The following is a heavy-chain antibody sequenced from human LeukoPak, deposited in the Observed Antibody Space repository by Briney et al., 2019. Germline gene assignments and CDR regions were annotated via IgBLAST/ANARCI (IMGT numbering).Heavy chain of an antibody. CDR2: IIPILGIA. J-gene: IGHJ4*02. CDR1: GGTFSSYA. CDR3: ASYYYGSGSYYAPVVH. V-gene: IGHV1-69*04. D-gene: IGHD3-10*01. Sequence: GASVKVSCKASGGTFSSYAISWVRQAPGQGLEWMGRIIPILGIANYAQKFQGRVTITADKSTSTAYMELSSLRSEDTAVYYCASYYYGSGSYYAPVVHWGQGTLVTVSS.